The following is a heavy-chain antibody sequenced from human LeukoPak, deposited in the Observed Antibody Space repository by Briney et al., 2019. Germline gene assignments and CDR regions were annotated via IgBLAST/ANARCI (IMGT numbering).Heavy chain of an antibody. CDR3: AKDLSWSLDY. CDR2: ISYDGSEI. J-gene: IGHJ4*02. D-gene: IGHD6-13*01. Sequence: GGSLRLSCTASGFTFSTYAMNWVRQAPGKGLEWVALISYDGSEIYYADSVKGRFTISRDNSKNTVYLQMNSLRAEDTAVYYCAKDLSWSLDYWGQGTLVTVSS. CDR1: GFTFSTYA. V-gene: IGHV3-30*18.